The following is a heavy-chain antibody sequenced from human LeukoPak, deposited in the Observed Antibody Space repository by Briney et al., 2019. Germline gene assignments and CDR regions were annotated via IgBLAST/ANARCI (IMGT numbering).Heavy chain of an antibody. V-gene: IGHV4-59*08. Sequence: PSETLSLTCTVSGGSISSYYWSWIRQPPGRGLEWIGYIYYSGSTNYNPSLKSRVTISVDTSKNQLSLKLSSVTAADTAVYYCARLALIHCSSTSCYAGIHFDYWGQGTLVTVAS. D-gene: IGHD2-2*01. CDR2: IYYSGST. CDR3: ARLALIHCSSTSCYAGIHFDY. CDR1: GGSISSYY. J-gene: IGHJ4*02.